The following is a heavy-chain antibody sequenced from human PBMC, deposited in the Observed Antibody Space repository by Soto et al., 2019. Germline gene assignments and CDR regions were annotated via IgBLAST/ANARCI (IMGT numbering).Heavy chain of an antibody. Sequence: VQLVQSGAGVKQPGSSVKVSCKASGGTFNNSTVNWVRQAPGQGLEWVGRFTPILGVANNAQKFQGRLTLSVEKSTSTAYMELSSLRSEDAAVYYCARPSTTATGGVEHWGQGTLVIVSS. CDR1: GGTFNNST. V-gene: IGHV1-69*02. D-gene: IGHD2-8*02. CDR2: FTPILGVA. CDR3: ARPSTTATGGVEH. J-gene: IGHJ4*02.